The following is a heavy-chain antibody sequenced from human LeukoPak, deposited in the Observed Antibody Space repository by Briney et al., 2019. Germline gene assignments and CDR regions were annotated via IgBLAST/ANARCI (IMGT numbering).Heavy chain of an antibody. CDR2: TYYRSKWYN. V-gene: IGHV6-1*01. CDR1: GDSVSSNSAA. Sequence: SQTLSLTCAISGDSVSSNSAAWNWIRQSPSRGLEWLGRTYYRSKWYNDYAVSVKSRITINPDTSKNQFSLQLNSVTPEDTAVYYCARDRGSSSSWYGGYYYYGMDVWGQGTTVTVFS. J-gene: IGHJ6*02. D-gene: IGHD6-13*01. CDR3: ARDRGSSSSWYGGYYYYGMDV.